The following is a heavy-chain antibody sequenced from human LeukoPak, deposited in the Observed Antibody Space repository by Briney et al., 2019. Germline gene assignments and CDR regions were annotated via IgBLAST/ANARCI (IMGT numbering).Heavy chain of an antibody. Sequence: SETLSLTCTVSGGSISSYYWSWIRQPPGEGLEWIGYIYYSGSTNYNPSLKSRVTISVDTSKSQFSLKLSSVTAADTAVYYCASWYSVDAFDIWGQGTMVTVSS. CDR1: GGSISSYY. CDR2: IYYSGST. CDR3: ASWYSVDAFDI. J-gene: IGHJ3*02. D-gene: IGHD6-13*01. V-gene: IGHV4-59*01.